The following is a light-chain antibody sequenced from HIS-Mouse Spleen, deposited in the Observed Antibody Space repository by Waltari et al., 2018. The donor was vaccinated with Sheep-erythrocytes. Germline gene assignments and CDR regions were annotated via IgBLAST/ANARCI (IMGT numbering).Light chain of an antibody. V-gene: IGLV2-11*01. J-gene: IGLJ1*01. Sequence: QSALTQPRSVAGSPGQSVTIPCTGTSSDVGRYDEVSWYQQHPGKAPKLMIYDVSKRPSGVPDRFSGSKSGNTASLTISGLQAEDEADYYCCSYAGSYNHVFATGTKVTVL. CDR2: DVS. CDR1: SSDVGRYDE. CDR3: CSYAGSYNHV.